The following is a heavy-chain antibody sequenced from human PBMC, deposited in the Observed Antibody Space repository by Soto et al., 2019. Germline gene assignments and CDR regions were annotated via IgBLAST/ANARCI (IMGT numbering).Heavy chain of an antibody. D-gene: IGHD6-13*01. CDR1: GGSISSYY. CDR3: ARERYRGSSWEFDY. CDR2: IYYSGST. J-gene: IGHJ4*02. Sequence: SETLSLTCTVSGGSISSYYWSWIRQPPGKGLEWIGYIYYSGSTNYNPSLKSRVTISVDTSKNQFSLKLSSVTAADTAVYYCARERYRGSSWEFDYWGQGTLVNVSS. V-gene: IGHV4-59*01.